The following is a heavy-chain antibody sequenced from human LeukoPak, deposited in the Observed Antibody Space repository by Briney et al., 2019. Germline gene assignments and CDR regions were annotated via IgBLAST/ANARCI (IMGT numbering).Heavy chain of an antibody. D-gene: IGHD3-22*01. CDR3: AKESSPDYDSSGYYFDY. V-gene: IGHV3-30*18. J-gene: IGHJ4*02. CDR2: ISDDGSNK. Sequence: GRSLKLSCAAAGFTFSSYGIHWVRQAPGKGLEWVAVISDDGSNKYYADSVKGRFPISRDNSKNTLYLQMNSLRAEDTAVYYCAKESSPDYDSSGYYFDYWGQGTLVTVSS. CDR1: GFTFSSYG.